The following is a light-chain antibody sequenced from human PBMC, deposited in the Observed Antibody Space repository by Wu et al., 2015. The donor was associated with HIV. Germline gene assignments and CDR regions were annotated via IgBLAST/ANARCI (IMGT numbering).Light chain of an antibody. CDR1: QSIRSY. V-gene: IGKV3-11*01. CDR2: DAS. Sequence: EIVLTQSPATLSLSPGERATLSCRASQSIRSYLAWYQHKPGHSPRLLIYDASNRATGIPARFSGSGSGTDFTLTISSLEPEDFAVYYCQQRSSWLLTFGGGTKVEIK. CDR3: QQRSSWLLT. J-gene: IGKJ4*01.